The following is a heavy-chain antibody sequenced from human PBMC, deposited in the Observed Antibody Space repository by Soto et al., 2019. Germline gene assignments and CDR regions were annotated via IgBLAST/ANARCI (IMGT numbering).Heavy chain of an antibody. J-gene: IGHJ4*02. CDR2: IYSGGST. V-gene: IGHV3-66*01. Sequence: PGGSLRLSCAASGFTVSSNYMSWVRQAPGKGLEWVSVIYSGGSTYYADSVKGRFTISRDNSKNTLYLQMNSLRAEDTAVYYCARAPWTTVNEGLDYWGQGTLVTVSS. D-gene: IGHD4-17*01. CDR3: ARAPWTTVNEGLDY. CDR1: GFTVSSNY.